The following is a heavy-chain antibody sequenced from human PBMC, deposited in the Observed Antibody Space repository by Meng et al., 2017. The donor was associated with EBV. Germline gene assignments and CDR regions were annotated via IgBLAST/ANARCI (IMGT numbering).Heavy chain of an antibody. CDR2: ISAYNGNT. Sequence: QVQLVQSGEEGKKPGASGKVSCKASGYTFTSYGISWVRQAPGQGLEWMGWISAYNGNTNYAQKLQGRVTMTTDTSTSTAYMELRSLRSDDTAVYYCARDGRLYDTPSPFDYWGQGTLVTVSS. CDR1: GYTFTSYG. CDR3: ARDGRLYDTPSPFDY. J-gene: IGHJ4*02. D-gene: IGHD3-22*01. V-gene: IGHV1-18*01.